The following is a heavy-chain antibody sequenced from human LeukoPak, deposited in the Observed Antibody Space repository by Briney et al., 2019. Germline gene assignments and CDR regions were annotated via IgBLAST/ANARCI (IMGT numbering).Heavy chain of an antibody. V-gene: IGHV3-53*01. D-gene: IGHD3-10*01. CDR3: AREYMVRGVRDWYFDL. J-gene: IGHJ2*01. CDR2: IYSGGNT. Sequence: GGSLRLSCTVSGFTVSSNSMSWVRQAPGKGLEWVSFIYSGGNTHYSDSVKGRFTISRDNAKNSLYLQMNSLRAEDTAVYYCAREYMVRGVRDWYFDLWGRGTLVTVSS. CDR1: GFTVSSNS.